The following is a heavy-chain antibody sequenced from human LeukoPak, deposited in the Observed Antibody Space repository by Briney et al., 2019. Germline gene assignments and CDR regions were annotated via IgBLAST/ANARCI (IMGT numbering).Heavy chain of an antibody. Sequence: PSETLSLTCTVSGYSISSGYYWGWIRQPPGKGLEWIGSIYHSGSTYYNPSLKSRVTISVDTSKNQFSLKLSSVTAADTAVYYCAREAITMVRGEIDYWGQGTLVTVPS. CDR3: AREAITMVRGEIDY. J-gene: IGHJ4*02. D-gene: IGHD3-10*01. CDR1: GYSISSGYY. V-gene: IGHV4-38-2*02. CDR2: IYHSGST.